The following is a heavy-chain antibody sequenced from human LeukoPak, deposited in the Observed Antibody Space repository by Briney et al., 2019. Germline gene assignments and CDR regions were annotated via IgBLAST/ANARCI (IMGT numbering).Heavy chain of an antibody. Sequence: GGSLRLSCAASGFTVSSNYMSWVRQAPGKGLEWVSVIYSGGSTYYADSVKGRFTISRDNAKNTMYLQMDSLRADDTAVYYYARSNPLIVFGGTALLDYWGQGTRVIVSS. CDR1: GFTVSSNY. CDR3: ARSNPLIVFGGTALLDY. D-gene: IGHD1-7*01. J-gene: IGHJ4*02. CDR2: IYSGGST. V-gene: IGHV3-66*01.